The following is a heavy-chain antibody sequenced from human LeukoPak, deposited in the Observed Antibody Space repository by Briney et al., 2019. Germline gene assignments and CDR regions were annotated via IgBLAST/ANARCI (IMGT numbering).Heavy chain of an antibody. CDR1: GYSFASYW. Sequence: NRGESLKISCKGSGYSFASYWIGWVRQLPGKGLEWMGIIYPGDSDTRYSPSFQGQVTISSDKSIRTAYLQWSSLQASDTAIYYCERHDRQRDGYNQRTLDCWDQGTLVTVSS. D-gene: IGHD5-24*01. V-gene: IGHV5-51*01. J-gene: IGHJ4*02. CDR3: ERHDRQRDGYNQRTLDC. CDR2: IYPGDSDT.